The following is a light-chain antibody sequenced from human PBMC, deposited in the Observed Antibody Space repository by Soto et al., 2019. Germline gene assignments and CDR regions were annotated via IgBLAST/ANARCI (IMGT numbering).Light chain of an antibody. CDR2: EVS. Sequence: QSALTQPASVSGSPGQSITISCTGSSSDVGAYNSVSWYQQHPGKAPKLMIYEVSNRPSGVSNRFSGSKSGNTASLTISGLQAADEADYYCSSYTSSSTRVFGSGTKVTVL. CDR1: SSDVGAYNS. V-gene: IGLV2-14*01. CDR3: SSYTSSSTRV. J-gene: IGLJ1*01.